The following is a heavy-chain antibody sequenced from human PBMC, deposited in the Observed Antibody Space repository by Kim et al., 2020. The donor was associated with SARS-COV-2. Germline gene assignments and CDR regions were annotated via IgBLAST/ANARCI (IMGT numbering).Heavy chain of an antibody. D-gene: IGHD3-10*01. CDR1: GYSFTSYW. CDR3: ARKKFGESPADAFDI. Sequence: GESLKISCKGSGYSFTSYWIGWVRQMPGKGLEWMGIIYPGDSDTRYSPSFQGQVTISADKSISTAYLQWSSLKASDTAMYYCARKKFGESPADAFDIWGQGTMVTVSS. V-gene: IGHV5-51*01. J-gene: IGHJ3*02. CDR2: IYPGDSDT.